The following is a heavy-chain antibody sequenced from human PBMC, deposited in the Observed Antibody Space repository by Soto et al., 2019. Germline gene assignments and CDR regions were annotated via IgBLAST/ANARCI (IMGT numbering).Heavy chain of an antibody. CDR3: ARVKGRGNLTGSAP. J-gene: IGHJ5*02. V-gene: IGHV1-18*01. CDR2: ISAYNGNT. Sequence: ASVKVSCKASGYTFTSYGISWVRHATGQGLEWMGWISAYNGNTNYAQKLQGRVTMTTDTSTSTAYMELRSLRSDDTAVYYCARVKGRGNLTGSAPWGKGTLVTVSP. CDR1: GYTFTSYG. D-gene: IGHD2-15*01.